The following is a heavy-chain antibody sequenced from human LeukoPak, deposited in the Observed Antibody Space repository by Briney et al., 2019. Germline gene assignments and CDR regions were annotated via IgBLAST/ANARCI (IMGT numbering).Heavy chain of an antibody. D-gene: IGHD2-2*01. CDR1: GGSISSRY. Sequence: SETLSLTCTVSGGSISSRYWGWIRQPPGKGLEWIGYIYYSGSTNYNPSLKSRVTISVDTSKNQFSLKLSSVTAADTAVYYCARLLYCSSTSCPPHFDYWGQGTLVTVSS. CDR2: IYYSGST. J-gene: IGHJ4*02. V-gene: IGHV4-59*11. CDR3: ARLLYCSSTSCPPHFDY.